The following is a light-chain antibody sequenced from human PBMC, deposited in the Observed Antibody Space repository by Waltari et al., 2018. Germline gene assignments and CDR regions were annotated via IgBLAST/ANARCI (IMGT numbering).Light chain of an antibody. V-gene: IGLV2-11*01. CDR2: DVN. CDR3: CSYAGSYTRI. CDR1: SSDAGGYNF. Sequence: QSALTQPRSVSGSPGQSVTISCTGTSSDAGGYNFVPWYQQFQGKAPKLIIYDVNKRPSGVPNRFSGSKSGDTASLTISGLQAEDEADYYCCSYAGSYTRIFGGGTGLTVL. J-gene: IGLJ2*01.